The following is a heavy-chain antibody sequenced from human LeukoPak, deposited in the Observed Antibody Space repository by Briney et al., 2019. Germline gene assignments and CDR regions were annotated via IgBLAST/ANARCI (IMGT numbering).Heavy chain of an antibody. CDR1: GFTFDDYA. V-gene: IGHV3-43D*03. Sequence: GGSLRLSCAASGFTFDDYAMHWVRHAPGKGLEWVSLISWDGGSTYYADSVKGRFTISRDNSKNSLYLQMNSLRAEDTALYYCAKDLWGFGSGSPLDYWGQGTLVTVSS. J-gene: IGHJ4*02. D-gene: IGHD3-10*01. CDR2: ISWDGGST. CDR3: AKDLWGFGSGSPLDY.